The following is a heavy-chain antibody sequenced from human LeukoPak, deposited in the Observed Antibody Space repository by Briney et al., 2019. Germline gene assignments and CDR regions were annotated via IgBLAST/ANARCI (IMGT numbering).Heavy chain of an antibody. CDR3: ARATMVIRSNWFEP. J-gene: IGHJ5*02. Sequence: PGGSLRLSCAASGFTFSDYYMSWIRQAPGNGLEWVSYISSSGSTIYYADSVKGRFTISRDNAKNSLYLQMNSMRAEDTAVYYCARATMVIRSNWFEPWGQGTLVSVCS. CDR1: GFTFSDYY. D-gene: IGHD3-10*01. V-gene: IGHV3-11*04. CDR2: ISSSGSTI.